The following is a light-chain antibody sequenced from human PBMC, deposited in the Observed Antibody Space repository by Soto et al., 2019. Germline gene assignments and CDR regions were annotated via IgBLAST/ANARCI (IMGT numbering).Light chain of an antibody. CDR3: QQRSNWPLT. J-gene: IGKJ4*01. CDR1: QSVSSY. Sequence: EIVLTQSPATLSLSPGERATLSCRASQSVSSYLAWYQQKPGQATTLLIYDASNRATGIPARFSGSGAGTDFTLNISSLEPEDFAVYYCQQRSNWPLTFGGGTKVEIK. V-gene: IGKV3-11*01. CDR2: DAS.